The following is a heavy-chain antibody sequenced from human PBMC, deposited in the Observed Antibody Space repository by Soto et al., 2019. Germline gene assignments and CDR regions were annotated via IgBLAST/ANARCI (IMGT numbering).Heavy chain of an antibody. CDR3: AGADGYYDSSGPNPTYYYYGMDV. Sequence: SETLSLTCTVSGGSISSGGYYWSWIRQHPGKGLEWIGYIYYSGSTYYNPSLKSRVTISVATSKNQCSPKLRSVTAADTAVYYCAGADGYYDSSGPNPTYYYYGMDVWDQGTTVTVSS. V-gene: IGHV4-31*03. D-gene: IGHD3-22*01. CDR1: GGSISSGGYY. CDR2: IYYSGST. J-gene: IGHJ6*02.